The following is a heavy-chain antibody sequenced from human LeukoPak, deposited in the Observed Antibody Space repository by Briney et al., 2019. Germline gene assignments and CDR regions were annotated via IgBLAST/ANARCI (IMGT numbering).Heavy chain of an antibody. V-gene: IGHV4-39*07. CDR3: ARVLNDFWSGNYYYYYYMDV. CDR2: IYYSGST. J-gene: IGHJ6*03. CDR1: GGSISSSSYY. Sequence: SETLSLTCTVSGGSISSSSYYWGWIRQPPGKGLEWIGSIYYSGSTYYNPSLKSRVTISVDTSKNQFSLKLSSVTAADTAVYYCARVLNDFWSGNYYYYYYMDVWGKGTTVTVSS. D-gene: IGHD3-3*01.